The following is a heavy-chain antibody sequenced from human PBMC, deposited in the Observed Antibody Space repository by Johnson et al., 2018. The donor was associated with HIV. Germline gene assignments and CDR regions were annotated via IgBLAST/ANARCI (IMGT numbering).Heavy chain of an antibody. CDR1: GFTFDDYG. Sequence: VQLVESGGGVVRPGGSLRLSCAASGFTFDDYGMSWVRQAPGKGLEWVGRVKSKNDGGTTEYGAPVKGRFTISRDESKNTLYLQMNSLKTEDSAVYYCTVRISMILALTRRDQDIWGQGTMVTVSS. CDR3: TVRISMILALTRRDQDI. V-gene: IGHV3-15*01. CDR2: VKSKNDGGTT. J-gene: IGHJ3*02. D-gene: IGHD3-22*01.